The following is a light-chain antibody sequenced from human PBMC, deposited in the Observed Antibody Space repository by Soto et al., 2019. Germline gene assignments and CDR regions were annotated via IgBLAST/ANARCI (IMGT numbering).Light chain of an antibody. Sequence: DIQMTQSPSSLSASVGDRVTITCRASQSISSYLNWYQQKPGKAPKLLIYAASNLQSGVPSRFRGSGSGTDFTLTISSLQLEDFATYHCQQSYSTPRTFGQGTKLEIK. CDR2: AAS. CDR1: QSISSY. V-gene: IGKV1-39*01. CDR3: QQSYSTPRT. J-gene: IGKJ2*02.